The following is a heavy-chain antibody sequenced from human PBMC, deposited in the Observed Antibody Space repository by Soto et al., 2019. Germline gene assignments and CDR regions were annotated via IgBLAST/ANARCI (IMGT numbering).Heavy chain of an antibody. CDR2: IYYSGST. Sequence: SETLSLTCTVSGDCISRYYWSWIRQPPGKGLEWIGYIYYSGSTNYNPSLKSRVTISVETSKNQFSLKLSSVTAADTAVYYCARGGVGATSYNWFDPWGQGTLVTVSA. V-gene: IGHV4-59*01. J-gene: IGHJ5*02. CDR3: ARGGVGATSYNWFDP. D-gene: IGHD1-26*01. CDR1: GDCISRYY.